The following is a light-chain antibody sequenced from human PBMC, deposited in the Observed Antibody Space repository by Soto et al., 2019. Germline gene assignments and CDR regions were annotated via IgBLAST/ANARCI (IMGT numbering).Light chain of an antibody. CDR2: DAS. CDR1: QSLRSS. J-gene: IGKJ1*01. CDR3: QQYNNWPQT. V-gene: IGKV3-15*01. Sequence: ETMMTQSPDTLSVSPGERATLSCRASQSLRSSLAWYQQKPGQAPRLLIYDASTRATGIPARFSGSGSGTDFTLTISGLQSEDFAVYYCQQYNNWPQTFGQGTKVDIK.